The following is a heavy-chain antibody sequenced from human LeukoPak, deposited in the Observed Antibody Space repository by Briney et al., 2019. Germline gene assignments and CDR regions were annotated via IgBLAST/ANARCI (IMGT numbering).Heavy chain of an antibody. CDR2: IYTSGST. V-gene: IGHV4-61*02. CDR1: GGSISSGSYY. J-gene: IGHJ6*03. D-gene: IGHD2-15*01. CDR3: ARVFCSGGSCDSAPYYMDV. Sequence: SETLSLTCTVPGGSISSGSYYCSWIRQPAGKGLEWIGCIYTSGSTNYNPSLKSRVTISVDTSKNQFSLKLTSVNAADTAVYYCARVFCSGGSCDSAPYYMDVWGKGTTVTVPS.